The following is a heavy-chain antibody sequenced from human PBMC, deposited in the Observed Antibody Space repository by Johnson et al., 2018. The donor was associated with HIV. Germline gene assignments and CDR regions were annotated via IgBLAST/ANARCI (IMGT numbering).Heavy chain of an antibody. CDR3: ARGGSDVFDI. CDR2: ITGSGTVV. D-gene: IGHD3-16*01. CDR1: GFTFSDYY. V-gene: IGHV3-11*04. J-gene: IGHJ3*02. Sequence: QMQLVESGGGLVKPGGSLRLSCAASGFTFSDYYMSWIRQAPGKGLEWVSYITGSGTVVYSGDSVKGRFTNSRANPKNSLYLQMNSLRADDTAVYYCARGGSDVFDIWGRGTMVTVSS.